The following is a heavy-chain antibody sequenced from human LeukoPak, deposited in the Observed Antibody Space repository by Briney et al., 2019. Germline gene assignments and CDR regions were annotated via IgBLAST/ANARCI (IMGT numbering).Heavy chain of an antibody. CDR2: ISSRGSTI. CDR3: ARGRDGELDY. V-gene: IGHV3-48*03. Sequence: PGGSLRLSCAASAFTFSTYEMNWVRQAPGKGLEWVSYISSRGSTIYYADSVKGRFTIFRDNAKNSLYLQMNSLRAEDTAIYYCARGRDGELDYWGQGTLVTVSS. D-gene: IGHD1-7*01. CDR1: AFTFSTYE. J-gene: IGHJ4*02.